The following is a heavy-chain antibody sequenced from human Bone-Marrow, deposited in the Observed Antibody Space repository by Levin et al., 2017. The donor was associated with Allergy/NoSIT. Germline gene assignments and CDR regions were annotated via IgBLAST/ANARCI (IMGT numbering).Heavy chain of an antibody. CDR3: ARGGVNRENDAFDI. J-gene: IGHJ3*02. V-gene: IGHV3-30*04. D-gene: IGHD3-16*02. CDR1: GFTFGSYA. Sequence: PGGSLRLSCAASGFTFGSYAMHWVRQAPGKGLEWVTTISYDGIKKHYADSVKGRFTISKDYSKETLYLEVKTLRTEDTAVYYCARGGVNRENDAFDIWGQGTMVTVSS. CDR2: ISYDGIKK.